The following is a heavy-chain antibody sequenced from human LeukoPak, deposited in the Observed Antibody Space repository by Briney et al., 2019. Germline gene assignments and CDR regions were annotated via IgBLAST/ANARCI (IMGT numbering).Heavy chain of an antibody. V-gene: IGHV4-59*01. Sequence: SETLSLTCTIAGGSISSYYWSWIRQPPGKGLEWIGYIYYTGSTNHNPSLKSRVTISVDTSKNQFSLKLSSVTAADTAVYYSARVVYSGSDFRGAMDVWGKGTTVTVSS. CDR2: IYYTGST. D-gene: IGHD5-12*01. CDR3: ARVVYSGSDFRGAMDV. CDR1: GGSISSYY. J-gene: IGHJ6*03.